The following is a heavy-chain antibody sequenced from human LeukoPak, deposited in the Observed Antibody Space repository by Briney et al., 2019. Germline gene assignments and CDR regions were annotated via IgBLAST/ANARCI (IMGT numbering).Heavy chain of an antibody. J-gene: IGHJ4*02. Sequence: SETLSLTCTVSGGSIESYYWSWIRQPAGKGLEWIGRIYTSGSTNYNPSLKSRVTMSVDTSKNQFSLKLSSVTAADTAVYYCASTTYYYDSSGYYSLDFWGQGTLVTVSS. CDR3: ASTTYYYDSSGYYSLDF. D-gene: IGHD3-22*01. V-gene: IGHV4-4*07. CDR2: IYTSGST. CDR1: GGSIESYY.